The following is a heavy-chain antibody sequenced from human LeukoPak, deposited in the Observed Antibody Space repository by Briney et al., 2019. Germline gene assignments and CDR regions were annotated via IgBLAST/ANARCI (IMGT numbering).Heavy chain of an antibody. J-gene: IGHJ4*02. D-gene: IGHD3-10*01. V-gene: IGHV3-48*03. Sequence: GGSLRLSCTASGFTFSSYEMNWVRQAPGKGLEWVSHISASGNNIYHADSVKGRFTISRDNAKNSLYLQMNSLRDEDTAVYYCARDRGVRPFFDYWGQGTLVTVSS. CDR1: GFTFSSYE. CDR3: ARDRGVRPFFDY. CDR2: ISASGNNI.